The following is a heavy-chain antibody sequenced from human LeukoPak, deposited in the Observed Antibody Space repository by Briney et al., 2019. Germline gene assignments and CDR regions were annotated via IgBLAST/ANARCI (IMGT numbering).Heavy chain of an antibody. Sequence: GGSLRLSCAASGFSISTYWIHWVRQAPGKGLVWVSRINPDGSTTYYADSVKGRITITRDNAKNTLYLQMNSLRAEDTAVYYCVRGVADSYGQFDNWGQGTLVTVSS. CDR1: GFSISTYW. J-gene: IGHJ4*02. D-gene: IGHD3-10*01. CDR2: INPDGSTT. V-gene: IGHV3-74*01. CDR3: VRGVADSYGQFDN.